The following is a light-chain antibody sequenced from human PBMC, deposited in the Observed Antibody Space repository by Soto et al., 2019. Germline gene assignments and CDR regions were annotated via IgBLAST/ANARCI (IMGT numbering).Light chain of an antibody. CDR3: SSYTSSSTSVV. CDR2: DVS. J-gene: IGLJ2*01. Sequence: QSALTQPASVSGSPGQSITISCTGTSSDVGGYNYVSWYQQLPGKAPKLMSYDVSNRPSGGANRFSGSKSGTTASLTISGLQAEDEADYYCSSYTSSSTSVVFGGGTKLTVL. V-gene: IGLV2-14*01. CDR1: SSDVGGYNY.